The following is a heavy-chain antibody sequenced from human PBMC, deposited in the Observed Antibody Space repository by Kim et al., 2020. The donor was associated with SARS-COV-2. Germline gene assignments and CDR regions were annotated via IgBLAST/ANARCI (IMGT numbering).Heavy chain of an antibody. D-gene: IGHD3-10*01. CDR3: AREVYGSGAGDFDY. J-gene: IGHJ4*02. Sequence: ENNHRGSTNYNPSLKSRVTISVDTSKNQFSLKMSSVTAADTAVYYCAREVYGSGAGDFDYWGQGT. CDR2: NNHRGST. V-gene: IGHV4-34*01.